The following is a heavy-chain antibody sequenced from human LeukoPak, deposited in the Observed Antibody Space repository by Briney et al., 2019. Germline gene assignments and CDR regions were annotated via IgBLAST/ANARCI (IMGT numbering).Heavy chain of an antibody. Sequence: AETKFLSCTVSGGSISSYYWSWIGQSPGKGLEWIGYIYYSGRTNYNPSLKSRVTISVDTSKNQFSLKLSSVTAADTAVYYCAIATYHYDNSGCTFDYWGQGALVIVSS. J-gene: IGHJ4*02. D-gene: IGHD3-22*01. V-gene: IGHV4-59*08. CDR3: AIATYHYDNSGCTFDY. CDR2: IYYSGRT. CDR1: GGSISSYY.